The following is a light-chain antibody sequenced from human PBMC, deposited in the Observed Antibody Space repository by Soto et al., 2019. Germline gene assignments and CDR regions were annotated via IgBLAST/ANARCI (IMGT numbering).Light chain of an antibody. Sequence: QSALTQSASVSGSPGQSITISCPGTSSDVGGYNYVSWYQQHPGKAPKLMIYEVSNRPSGVSNRFSGSKSGNTASLTISGLQPEDEADYYCCSYTSDNTFVFGTGTKLTVL. V-gene: IGLV2-14*01. CDR2: EVS. CDR3: CSYTSDNTFV. CDR1: SSDVGGYNY. J-gene: IGLJ1*01.